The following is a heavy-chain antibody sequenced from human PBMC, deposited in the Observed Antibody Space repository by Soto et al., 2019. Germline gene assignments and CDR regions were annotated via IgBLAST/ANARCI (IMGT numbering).Heavy chain of an antibody. CDR3: ASDAYYYASAY. J-gene: IGHJ4*02. CDR1: GFTFSDYY. CDR2: ISGSGTTT. Sequence: QVQLVASGGGLVKPGGSLRLSCAASGFTFSDYYMTWLRQAPGKGLEWVSKISGSGTTTYYADSVNGRFTVSRDNAKNLVYLQIDSLTAEDTAVYYCASDAYYYASAYWGQGTLLIVAS. V-gene: IGHV3-11*01. D-gene: IGHD3-10*01.